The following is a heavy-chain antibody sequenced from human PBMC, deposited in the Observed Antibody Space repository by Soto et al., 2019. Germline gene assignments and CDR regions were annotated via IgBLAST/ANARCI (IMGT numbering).Heavy chain of an antibody. CDR1: GFTFSNAW. J-gene: IGHJ3*02. Sequence: GGSLRLPCAASGFTFSNAWMSWVRQPPPKGLAWVGCINSKTDGGTTDYAAPVKGSFIISRDDSKNTQNLQMNSLTTEDTAVYYGATSAEESSSGDAFDIWGQGTMVTVSS. CDR2: INSKTDGGTT. D-gene: IGHD6-6*01. V-gene: IGHV3-15*01. CDR3: ATSAEESSSGDAFDI.